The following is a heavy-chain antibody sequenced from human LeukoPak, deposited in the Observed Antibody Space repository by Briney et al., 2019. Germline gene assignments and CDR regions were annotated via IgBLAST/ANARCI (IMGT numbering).Heavy chain of an antibody. CDR3: ARDGGSGTHYAGDFDY. V-gene: IGHV4-4*07. CDR2: IYTSGST. Sequence: SETLSLTCTVSGGSISSYYWSRIRQPAGKGLEWIGRIYTSGSTNYNPSLKSRVTMSVDTSKNQFSLKLSSVTAADTAVYYCARDGGSGTHYAGDFDYWGQGTLVTVSS. CDR1: GGSISSYY. J-gene: IGHJ4*02. D-gene: IGHD3-10*01.